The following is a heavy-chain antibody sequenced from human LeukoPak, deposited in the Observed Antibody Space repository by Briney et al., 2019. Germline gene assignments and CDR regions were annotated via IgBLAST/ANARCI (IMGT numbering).Heavy chain of an antibody. J-gene: IGHJ4*02. CDR3: AKDKGTYTLTGYYLHS. V-gene: IGHV3-23*01. Sequence: GGSLRLSCAASGFTFSSYGMSWVRQAPGKGLEWVSAISGSGGTTNYADSVKGRFTISRDNSKNTVYLQLNSLRPDDTAMYYCAKDKGTYTLTGYYLHSWGQGILVTVSS. CDR2: ISGSGGTT. CDR1: GFTFSSYG. D-gene: IGHD3-9*01.